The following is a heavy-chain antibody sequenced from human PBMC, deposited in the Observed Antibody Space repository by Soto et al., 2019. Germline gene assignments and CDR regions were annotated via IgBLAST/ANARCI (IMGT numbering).Heavy chain of an antibody. CDR1: GGSMSSHY. Sequence: PSETLSLTCTVSGGSMSSHYWTWLRQSPGKGLEWIGYISYSGSTYYNPSLKSRVSISADTSKNQFSLRMNSMTAADTAVYYCARADPAASVGYWGQGTLVTVSS. CDR2: ISYSGST. CDR3: ARADPAASVGY. V-gene: IGHV4-59*11. J-gene: IGHJ4*02. D-gene: IGHD2-2*01.